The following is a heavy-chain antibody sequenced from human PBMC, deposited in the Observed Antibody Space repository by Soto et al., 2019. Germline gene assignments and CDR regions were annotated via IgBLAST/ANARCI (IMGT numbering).Heavy chain of an antibody. J-gene: IGHJ4*02. CDR3: VRGTNGWRGMDY. V-gene: IGHV3-74*01. D-gene: IGHD2-8*01. Sequence: GGSLRLSCATSGFTFSSYPIHWVRQAPGKGPVWVSRITEDGSGTTYADSVKGRFTVTRDNAKNTMYLQMSGLGAEDTAVYHCVRGTNGWRGMDYWGQGTLVTVSS. CDR1: GFTFSSYP. CDR2: ITEDGSGT.